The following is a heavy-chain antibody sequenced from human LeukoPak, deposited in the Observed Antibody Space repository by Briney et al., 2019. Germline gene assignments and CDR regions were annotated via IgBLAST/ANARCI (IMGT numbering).Heavy chain of an antibody. CDR2: IIPIFSTT. J-gene: IGHJ3*02. V-gene: IGHV1-69*13. D-gene: IGHD2-21*02. CDR1: GCTFSSYA. Sequence: ASVTVSCKASGCTFSSYAISWVRQAPGQGLEWMGGIIPIFSTTNYAQKFQGRVTITAHESTSTAYIELSSLLCEETTVYYCAASAGLTTILVALDIWGQGTMVTVSS. CDR3: AASAGLTTILVALDI.